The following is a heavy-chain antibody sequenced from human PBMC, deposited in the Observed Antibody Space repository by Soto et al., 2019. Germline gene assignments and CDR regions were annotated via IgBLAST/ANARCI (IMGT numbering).Heavy chain of an antibody. CDR1: GGTFSSYA. D-gene: IGHD6-19*01. J-gene: IGHJ4*02. CDR2: IIPIFGTA. CDR3: ARIAVAGTVSDY. Sequence: ASVKVSCKASGGTFSSYAISWVRQAPGQGLEWMGGIIPIFGTANYAQKFQGRVTITADESTSTAYMELSSLRSEDTAVYYCARIAVAGTVSDYWGQGTLVTVSS. V-gene: IGHV1-69*13.